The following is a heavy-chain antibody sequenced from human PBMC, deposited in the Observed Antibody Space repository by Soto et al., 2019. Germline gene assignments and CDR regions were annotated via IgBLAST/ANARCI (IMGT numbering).Heavy chain of an antibody. CDR3: AAGGGLPRYY. Sequence: QLQLQESGSGLVKPSQTLSLTCAVSGGSISSGGYSWSWIRQPPGKGLEWIGYIYHSGSTYYNPSFNRRVTLAVDRPTHQSSLTLRSVTAADTAVYFWAAGGGLPRYYWGQGTLVTVSS. J-gene: IGHJ4*02. D-gene: IGHD5-12*01. CDR2: IYHSGST. V-gene: IGHV4-30-2*01. CDR1: GGSISSGGYS.